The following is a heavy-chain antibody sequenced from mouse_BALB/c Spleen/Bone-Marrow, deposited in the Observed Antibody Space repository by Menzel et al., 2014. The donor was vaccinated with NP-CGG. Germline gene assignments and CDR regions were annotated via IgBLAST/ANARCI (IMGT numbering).Heavy chain of an antibody. Sequence: EQGLEWIGRIDPANGNTKYDPKFQGKATITADTSSNTAYLQLNSLTSEDTAVYYCARSGVGPFAYWGQGTLVTVSA. V-gene: IGHV14-3*02. CDR2: IDPANGNT. J-gene: IGHJ3*01. CDR3: ARSGVGPFAY. D-gene: IGHD4-1*01.